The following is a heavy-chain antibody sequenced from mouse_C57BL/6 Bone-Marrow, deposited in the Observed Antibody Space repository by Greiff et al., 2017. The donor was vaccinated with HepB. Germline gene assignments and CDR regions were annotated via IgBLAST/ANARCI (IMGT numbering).Heavy chain of an antibody. V-gene: IGHV1-64*01. CDR3: TRRRIYDYALYY. Sequence: QVQLQQPGAELVKPGASVKLSCKASGYTFTSYWMHWVKQRPGQGLEWIGMIHPNGGSTNYNEKFKSKATLTVDKSSSTAYMQLSSLTSEDSAVYYCTRRRIYDYALYYRGQGTTLTGSS. CDR2: IHPNGGST. J-gene: IGHJ2*01. D-gene: IGHD2-4*01. CDR1: GYTFTSYW.